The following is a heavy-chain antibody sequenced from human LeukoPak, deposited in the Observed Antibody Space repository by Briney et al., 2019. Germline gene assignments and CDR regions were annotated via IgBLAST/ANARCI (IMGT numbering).Heavy chain of an antibody. CDR3: AAAPITIFGVAPIDY. CDR1: GFTFTSSA. D-gene: IGHD3-3*01. J-gene: IGHJ4*02. Sequence: ASVKVSCKASGFTFTSSAMQWVRQARGQRLEWIGWIVVGSGNTNYAQEFQERVTITRDMSTSTAYMELSSLRSEDTAVYYCAAAPITIFGVAPIDYWGQGPLVTVSS. V-gene: IGHV1-58*02. CDR2: IVVGSGNT.